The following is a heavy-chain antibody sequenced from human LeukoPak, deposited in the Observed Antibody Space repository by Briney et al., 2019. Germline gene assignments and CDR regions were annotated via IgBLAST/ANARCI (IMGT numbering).Heavy chain of an antibody. Sequence: SQTLSLTCTVPGGSISSGDYYWSWIRQPPGKGLEWIGYIYYSGSTYYNPSLKSRVTISVDTSKNQFSLKLSSVTAADTAVYYCARDLFSGDYSPGGFDYWGQGTLVTVSS. CDR1: GGSISSGDYY. CDR2: IYYSGST. V-gene: IGHV4-30-4*01. J-gene: IGHJ4*02. D-gene: IGHD4-17*01. CDR3: ARDLFSGDYSPGGFDY.